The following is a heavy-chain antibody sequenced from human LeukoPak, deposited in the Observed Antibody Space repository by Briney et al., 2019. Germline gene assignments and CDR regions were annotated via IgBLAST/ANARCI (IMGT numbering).Heavy chain of an antibody. J-gene: IGHJ4*02. CDR1: AFSLSAYN. V-gene: IGHV3-21*04. CDR3: VRDRGTYRPIDY. Sequence: GGSLRLSCAASAFSLSAYNMNWVRQAPGKGLEWVSSISYTRTYIYYADSVKGRFTISRDNAQNSLYLQMNSLRAEDTAIYYCVRDRGTYRPIDYWGQGTLVTVSS. CDR2: ISYTRTYI. D-gene: IGHD1-26*01.